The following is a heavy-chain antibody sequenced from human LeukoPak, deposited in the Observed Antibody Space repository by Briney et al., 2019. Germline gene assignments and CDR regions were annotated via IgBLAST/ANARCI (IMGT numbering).Heavy chain of an antibody. CDR2: IYTSGST. Sequence: SETLSLTCTVSGGSISSYYWSWIRQPPGKGLEWIGYIYTSGSTNYNPSLKSRVTISVGTSKNQFSLKLSSVTAADTAVYYCCGYSYGPYYYYYMDVWGKGTTVTVSS. V-gene: IGHV4-4*09. CDR1: GGSISSYY. J-gene: IGHJ6*03. D-gene: IGHD5-18*01. CDR3: CGYSYGPYYYYYMDV.